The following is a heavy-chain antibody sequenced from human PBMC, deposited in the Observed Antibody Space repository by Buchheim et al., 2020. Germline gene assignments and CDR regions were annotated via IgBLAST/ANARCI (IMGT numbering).Heavy chain of an antibody. J-gene: IGHJ4*02. CDR2: ISGSGRTT. CDR1: GFTFSYYA. D-gene: IGHD2-21*02. Sequence: EVQLLESGGGLVQPGGSLRLSCAASGFTFSYYAMNWVRQAPGKGLEWVASISGSGRTTYYADSVTGRLTISRDNSKTPLFLQMNSLRVEDTAMYYCARTAYCGGDCRSFDYWGQGTL. CDR3: ARTAYCGGDCRSFDY. V-gene: IGHV3-23*01.